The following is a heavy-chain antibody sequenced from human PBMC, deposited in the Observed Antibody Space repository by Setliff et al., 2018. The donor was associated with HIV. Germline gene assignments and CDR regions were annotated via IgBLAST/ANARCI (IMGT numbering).Heavy chain of an antibody. Sequence: ASVMVSCKASGYTFISYDINWVRQATGQGLEWMGWMNPNSGNTGYAQKFQGRVTMTRNTPISTGYMEMSSLRSEDTAVYYCARGRRGYSYDFDVFDIWGQGTMVTVSS. D-gene: IGHD5-18*01. J-gene: IGHJ3*02. V-gene: IGHV1-8*02. CDR3: ARGRRGYSYDFDVFDI. CDR2: MNPNSGNT. CDR1: GYTFISYD.